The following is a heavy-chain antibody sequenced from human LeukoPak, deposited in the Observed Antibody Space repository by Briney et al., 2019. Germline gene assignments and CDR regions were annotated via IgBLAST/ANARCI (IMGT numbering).Heavy chain of an antibody. V-gene: IGHV4-61*02. Sequence: SETLSLTCSVSGDYMSSGSYYWSWIRQPAGKGLEWIGRVSRSGSTNYNPSLRSRVTISVDMSKNLFSLNLTSVTAADTAVYVCARDIWGSGSYHNWFDPWGQGTPVTVSS. J-gene: IGHJ5*02. D-gene: IGHD3-10*01. CDR2: VSRSGST. CDR1: GDYMSSGSYY. CDR3: ARDIWGSGSYHNWFDP.